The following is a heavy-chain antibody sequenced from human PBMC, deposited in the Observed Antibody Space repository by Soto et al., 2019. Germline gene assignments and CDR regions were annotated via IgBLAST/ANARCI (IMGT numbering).Heavy chain of an antibody. CDR3: ARGRKGEEWLLNFGY. CDR2: INHSGST. V-gene: IGHV4-34*01. Sequence: PSETLSLTCAVYGGSFSGYYWSWIRQPPGKGLEWIGEINHSGSTNYNPSLKSRVTISVDTSKNQFSLKLSSVTAADTAVYYCARGRKGEEWLLNFGYWGQGTLVTVSS. CDR1: GGSFSGYY. D-gene: IGHD3-3*01. J-gene: IGHJ4*02.